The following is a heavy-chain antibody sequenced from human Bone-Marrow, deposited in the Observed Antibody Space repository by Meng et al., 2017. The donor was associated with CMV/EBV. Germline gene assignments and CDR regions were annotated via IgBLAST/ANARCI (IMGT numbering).Heavy chain of an antibody. CDR2: ISYDGSNK. V-gene: IGHV3-30*18. Sequence: GESLKISCTVSGFIVSDNYMSWVRQAPGKGLEWVAVISYDGSNKYYADSVKGRFTISRDNSKNTLYLQMNSLRAEDTAVYYCAKDTYYYDSSGYYPAIWGQGTMVTVSS. CDR3: AKDTYYYDSSGYYPAI. J-gene: IGHJ3*02. D-gene: IGHD3-22*01. CDR1: GFIVSDNY.